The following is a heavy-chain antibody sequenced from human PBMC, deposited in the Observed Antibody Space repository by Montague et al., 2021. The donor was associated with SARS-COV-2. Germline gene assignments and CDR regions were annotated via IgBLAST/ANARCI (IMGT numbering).Heavy chain of an antibody. V-gene: IGHV4-39*01. D-gene: IGHD6-19*01. CDR1: GGPISSSSYY. CDR3: ARQENSSGWFKPDAFDI. CDR2: IYYSGST. J-gene: IGHJ3*02. Sequence: SETLSLTCTVSGGPISSSSYYWGWIRQPPGKGLEWTGSIYYSGSTYYNPSLKSRVTISVDTSRNQFSLKLSSVTAADTAVYYCARQENSSGWFKPDAFDIWGQGTMVTVSS.